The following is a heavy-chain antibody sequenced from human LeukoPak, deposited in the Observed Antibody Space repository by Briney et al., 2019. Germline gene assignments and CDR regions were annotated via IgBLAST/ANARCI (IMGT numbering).Heavy chain of an antibody. CDR3: AREALEWSPPDI. J-gene: IGHJ3*02. CDR2: IKKDGREK. CDR1: GFTLSSYW. Sequence: PGGSLRLSCAASGFTLSSYWMGWGRQGPGKGGEGVANIKKDGREKYYVDSVKGGVTISRDNSKNTLYLQMNNMRTEDTAVYYCAREALEWSPPDIWGQGTTVTVSS. V-gene: IGHV3-7*01. D-gene: IGHD3-3*01.